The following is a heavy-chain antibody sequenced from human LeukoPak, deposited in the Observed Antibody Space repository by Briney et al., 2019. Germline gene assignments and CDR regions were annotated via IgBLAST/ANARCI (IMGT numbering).Heavy chain of an antibody. Sequence: GGSLRLSCAASGFAFSSYAMSWVRRAPGKGLEWVSAISGSGGSTYYADSVKGRFTISRDNSKNTLYLQMNSLRAEDTAVYYCAKSPPTLFTTAYYYYMDVWGKGTTVTVSS. V-gene: IGHV3-23*01. J-gene: IGHJ6*03. D-gene: IGHD3-3*01. CDR2: ISGSGGST. CDR1: GFAFSSYA. CDR3: AKSPPTLFTTAYYYYMDV.